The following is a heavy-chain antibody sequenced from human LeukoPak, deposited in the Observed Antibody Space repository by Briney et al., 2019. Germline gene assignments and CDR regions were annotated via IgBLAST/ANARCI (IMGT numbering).Heavy chain of an antibody. CDR2: ISAYNGNT. CDR3: ARYSGYEGTLDY. J-gene: IGHJ4*02. Sequence: GASVTVSCTASGYTFTIYGISWVRQAPGQGLEWMGWISAYNGNTNYAQKLQGRVTMTTDTSTSTAYMELRSLRSDDTAVYYCARYSGYEGTLDYWGQGTLVTVSS. CDR1: GYTFTIYG. D-gene: IGHD5-12*01. V-gene: IGHV1-18*01.